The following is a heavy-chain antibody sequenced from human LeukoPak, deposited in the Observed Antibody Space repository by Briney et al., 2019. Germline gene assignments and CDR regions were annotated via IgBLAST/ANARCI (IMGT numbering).Heavy chain of an antibody. CDR1: GFTFSSYS. J-gene: IGHJ3*02. D-gene: IGHD2-8*02. CDR2: ISSSSSYI. V-gene: IGHV3-21*01. Sequence: KTGGSLRLSCAASGFTFSSYSMKWVRQAPGKGLEWVSSISSSSSYIYYADSVKGRFTISRDNAKNSLYLQVNSLRAEDTAVYYCARLGTGDAFDIWGQGTMVTVSS. CDR3: ARLGTGDAFDI.